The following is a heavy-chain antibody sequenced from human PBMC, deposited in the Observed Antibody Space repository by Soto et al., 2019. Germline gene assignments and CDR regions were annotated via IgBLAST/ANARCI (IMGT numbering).Heavy chain of an antibody. D-gene: IGHD3-10*01. CDR1: GFTFINHY. V-gene: IGHV3-72*01. J-gene: IGHJ4*02. CDR3: ARGTFDY. CDR2: IRNKANSHTT. Sequence: EVLLVESGGGLVQPGGSLRLSCAGTGFTFINHYMDWVRQAPGKGLEWVGRIRNKANSHTTEYAASVKGRFTISRDDSKNSLFLQMNSLKTEDTAVYYCARGTFDYWGQGTLVTVSS.